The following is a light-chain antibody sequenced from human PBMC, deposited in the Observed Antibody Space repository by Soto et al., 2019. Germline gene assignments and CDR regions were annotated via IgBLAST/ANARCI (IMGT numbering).Light chain of an antibody. Sequence: QSALTQPASVSGSPGQSVTISCTGTSSDVGGFNYVSWYQQHPGKAPKLMIYDVNVRPSGVSNRFSGSKSGNTASLTISGLQAEDEADYYCNSWGIITTVFGTGTKLTVL. CDR3: NSWGIITTV. CDR2: DVN. J-gene: IGLJ1*01. V-gene: IGLV2-14*03. CDR1: SSDVGGFNY.